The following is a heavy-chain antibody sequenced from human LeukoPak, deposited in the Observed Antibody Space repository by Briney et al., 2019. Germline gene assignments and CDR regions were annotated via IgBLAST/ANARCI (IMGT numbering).Heavy chain of an antibody. D-gene: IGHD3-10*01. CDR1: GGSISNYY. CDR3: ARSPTRGNWFDP. V-gene: IGHV4-59*01. Sequence: PSETLSLTCTVSGGSISNYYWSWIRQPPGKGLEWIGYIYYSGTTNYNPSLKSRVIISVDTSENQFSLRLSSVTAADTAVYFCARSPTRGNWFDPWGQGALVTVSS. CDR2: IYYSGTT. J-gene: IGHJ5*02.